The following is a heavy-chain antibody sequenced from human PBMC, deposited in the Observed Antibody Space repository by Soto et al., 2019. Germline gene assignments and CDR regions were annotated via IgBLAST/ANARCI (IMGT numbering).Heavy chain of an antibody. J-gene: IGHJ5*02. Sequence: QVQLVQSGAEVKKPGSSVKVSCKASGGTFSSYTISWVRQAPGQGLEWMGRIIPILGIANYAQKFQGRVTITADKSTSTAYMELSSLRFDDTAVYLCARDQTGSDNWFDPWGQGTLVTVSS. D-gene: IGHD1-1*01. CDR3: ARDQTGSDNWFDP. CDR2: IIPILGIA. V-gene: IGHV1-69*08. CDR1: GGTFSSYT.